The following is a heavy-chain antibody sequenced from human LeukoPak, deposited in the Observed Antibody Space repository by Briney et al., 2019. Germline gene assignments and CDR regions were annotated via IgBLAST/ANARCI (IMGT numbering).Heavy chain of an antibody. V-gene: IGHV1-69*13. CDR1: GGTFSSYA. J-gene: IGHJ4*02. CDR2: IIPIFGTA. CDR3: AAYYGSVLYYFDY. D-gene: IGHD3-10*01. Sequence: SVKVSCKASGGTFSSYAISWVRQAPGQGLEWMGGIIPIFGTANYAQKFQGRVTITADESTSTAYMELSSLRSEDTAVYYCAAYYGSVLYYFDYWGQGTLVTVSS.